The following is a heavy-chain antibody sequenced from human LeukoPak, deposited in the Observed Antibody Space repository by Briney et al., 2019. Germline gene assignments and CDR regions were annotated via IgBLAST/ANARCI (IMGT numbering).Heavy chain of an antibody. V-gene: IGHV6-1*01. CDR1: GDFVSTSSAA. J-gene: IGHJ4*02. CDR3: AGDGSYFDV. CDR2: TYYRSKWYN. Sequence: SQTLSLTCAISGDFVSTSSAAWNWIRQSPSRGLEWLGRTYYRSKWYNDFALSVKRRIIINPDTSKNQFSLQLNSVTPEDTAVYYCAGDGSYFDVWGQGILVTVSS.